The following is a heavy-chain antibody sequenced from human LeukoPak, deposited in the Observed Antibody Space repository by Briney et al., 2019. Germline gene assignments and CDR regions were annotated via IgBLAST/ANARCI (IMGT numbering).Heavy chain of an antibody. Sequence: AGRSLRLSCAASGFTFDDYAMHWVRHTPGKGLEYVSGISWNSGSIVYVDSVKGRFTISRDNAKNSLYLQMNSLRAEDTAFYYCTKGAPQASSSWPFDYWGQGTLVTVSS. D-gene: IGHD6-13*01. CDR1: GFTFDDYA. CDR3: TKGAPQASSSWPFDY. V-gene: IGHV3-9*01. J-gene: IGHJ4*02. CDR2: ISWNSGSI.